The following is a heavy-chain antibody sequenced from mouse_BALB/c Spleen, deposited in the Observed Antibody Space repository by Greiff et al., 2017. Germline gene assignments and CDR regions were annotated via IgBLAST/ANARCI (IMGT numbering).Heavy chain of an antibody. Sequence: EVQLVESGGGLVKPGGSLKLSCAASGFTFSDYYMYWVRQTPEKRLEWVATISDGGSYTYYPDSVKGRFTISRDNAKNNLYLQMSSLKSEDTAMYYCARDHDGLDYWGQGTTLTVSS. CDR1: GFTFSDYY. D-gene: IGHD2-3*01. CDR3: ARDHDGLDY. CDR2: ISDGGSYT. J-gene: IGHJ2*01. V-gene: IGHV5-4*02.